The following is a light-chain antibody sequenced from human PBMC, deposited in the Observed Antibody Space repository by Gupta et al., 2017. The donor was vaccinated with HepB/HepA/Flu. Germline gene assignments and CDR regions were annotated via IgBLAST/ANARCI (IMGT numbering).Light chain of an antibody. V-gene: IGLV2-11*01. Sequence: QSALTLPLSVSGPPRQSVTISCSATSSDVRNDNYVSWYQQHPGQAPKHMIYDVTRRPSGVPDRFSGSKSGNKASLTISGVQAEDEADYYCCLSDSGYWVFGGGTKLTVL. J-gene: IGLJ3*02. CDR3: CLSDSGYWV. CDR1: SSDVRNDNY. CDR2: DVT.